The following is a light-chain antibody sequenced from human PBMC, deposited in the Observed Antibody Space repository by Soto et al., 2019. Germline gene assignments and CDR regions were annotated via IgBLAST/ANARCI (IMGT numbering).Light chain of an antibody. J-gene: IGKJ4*01. V-gene: IGKV1-9*01. CDR1: QGISSS. CDR2: AAS. Sequence: IQLTQSPSSLSASVGDRVTITCRASQGISSSLAWYQQKPGKAPNRLIYAASTLQSGVPSRFSGSGSGTDFTLTISSLQPEDFATYYCQQLNSYPLTFGGGTKVEI. CDR3: QQLNSYPLT.